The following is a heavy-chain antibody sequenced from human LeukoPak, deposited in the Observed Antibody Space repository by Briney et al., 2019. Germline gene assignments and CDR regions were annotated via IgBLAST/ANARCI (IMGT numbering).Heavy chain of an antibody. V-gene: IGHV3-23*01. Sequence: PGGSLRLSCAASGFTFSSYAMSWVRQAPGKGLEWVSGISGGGGNTYYADSVKGRFTISRDNAKNSLYLQMNSLRAEDTAVYYCAELGITMIGGVWGKGTTVTISS. CDR3: AELGITMIGGV. CDR1: GFTFSSYA. J-gene: IGHJ6*04. CDR2: ISGGGGNT. D-gene: IGHD3-10*02.